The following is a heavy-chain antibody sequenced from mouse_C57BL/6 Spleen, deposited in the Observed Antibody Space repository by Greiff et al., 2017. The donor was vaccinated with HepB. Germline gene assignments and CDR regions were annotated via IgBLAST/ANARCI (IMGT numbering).Heavy chain of an antibody. J-gene: IGHJ2*01. D-gene: IGHD1-1*01. CDR2: IYPRSGNT. V-gene: IGHV1-81*01. CDR1: GYTFTSYG. CDR3: ARSFITTVVADY. Sequence: VQLQQSGAELARPGASVKLSCKASGYTFTSYGISWVKQRTGQGLEWIGEIYPRSGNTYYNEKFKGKATLTADKSSSTAYMELRSLTSEDSAVYFCARSFITTVVADYWGQGTTLTVSS.